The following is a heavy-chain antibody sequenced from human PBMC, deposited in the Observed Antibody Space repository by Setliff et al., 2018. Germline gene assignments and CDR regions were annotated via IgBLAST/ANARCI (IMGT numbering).Heavy chain of an antibody. Sequence: PSETLSLTCTVSGDSISTGINYWTWIRQPPGKGLEWIGYIFTSGSTQYNPSLKSRVTISVDTSKNQFSLKLSAVTAADTAVYFCAREDGPNYYYYYMDIWGKGTTVTVSS. V-gene: IGHV4-61*09. CDR1: GDSISTGINY. CDR3: AREDGPNYYYYYMDI. J-gene: IGHJ6*03. D-gene: IGHD2-8*01. CDR2: IFTSGST.